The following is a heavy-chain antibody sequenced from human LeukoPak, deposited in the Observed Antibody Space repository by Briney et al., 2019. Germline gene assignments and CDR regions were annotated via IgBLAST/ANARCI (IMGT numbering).Heavy chain of an antibody. CDR2: INHSGST. CDR3: ARYGKGRWLTSTRPFWYFDL. J-gene: IGHJ2*01. V-gene: IGHV4-34*01. Sequence: SETLSLTCAVYGGSFSAYCWSWIRQPPGKGLEWFGEINHSGSTNYNPSLKSRVTISVDTSKNQFSLKLSSVTAADTAVYYCARYGKGRWLTSTRPFWYFDLWGRGTLVTVSS. D-gene: IGHD5-24*01. CDR1: GGSFSAYC.